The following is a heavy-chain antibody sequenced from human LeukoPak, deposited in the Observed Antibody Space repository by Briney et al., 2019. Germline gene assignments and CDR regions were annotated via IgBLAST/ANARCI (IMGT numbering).Heavy chain of an antibody. CDR3: ARGPPPDFDY. CDR2: VYYSGNT. CDR1: GGSISSYY. J-gene: IGHJ4*02. V-gene: IGHV4-59*12. Sequence: PSETLSLTCTVSGGSISSYYWSWIRQPPGKGLEWIGYVYYSGNTNYNPSLKSRVTLSVDTSKNQFSLKLSSVTAADTAVYYCARGPPPDFDYWGRGTLVTVSS.